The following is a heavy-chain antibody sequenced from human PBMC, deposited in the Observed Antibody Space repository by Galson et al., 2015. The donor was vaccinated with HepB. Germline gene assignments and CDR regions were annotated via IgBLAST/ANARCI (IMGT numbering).Heavy chain of an antibody. Sequence: SLRLSCATSGFTFSDYAMHWVRQAPGKGLEWVAILSFDENIAYYADSVTGRFTISRDNSKNTLYLQMNSLRTDDTAVYFCARGADFGALLDYWGQGALVTVSS. CDR3: ARGADFGALLDY. CDR1: GFTFSDYA. CDR2: LSFDENIA. D-gene: IGHD3-10*01. V-gene: IGHV3-30*04. J-gene: IGHJ4*02.